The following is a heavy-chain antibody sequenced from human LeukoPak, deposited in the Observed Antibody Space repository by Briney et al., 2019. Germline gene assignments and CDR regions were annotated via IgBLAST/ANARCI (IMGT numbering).Heavy chain of an antibody. CDR1: GGSISSGGYY. Sequence: SETLSLTCTVSGGSISSGGYYWSWIRQHPGKGLEWIGYIYYSGSTYYNPSLKSRVTISVDTSKNQFSLKLSSVTAADTAVYYCARANYYGSGSYFRIWFDPWGQGTLVTVSS. D-gene: IGHD3-10*01. J-gene: IGHJ5*02. CDR3: ARANYYGSGSYFRIWFDP. CDR2: IYYSGST. V-gene: IGHV4-31*03.